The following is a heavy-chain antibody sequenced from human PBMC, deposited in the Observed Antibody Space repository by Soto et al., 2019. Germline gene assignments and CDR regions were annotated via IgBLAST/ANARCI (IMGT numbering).Heavy chain of an antibody. CDR3: VKDRYVDS. Sequence: QPGGSLRLSCSVFGFTLSSYAMHWVRQAPGKGLQYVSSISSNGGSTYYADSVKGRFTISRDNSKNTLYLQMSSLRVEDTAVYYCVKDRYVDSWGQGTLVTVYS. V-gene: IGHV3-64D*06. J-gene: IGHJ4*02. CDR2: ISSNGGST. CDR1: GFTLSSYA.